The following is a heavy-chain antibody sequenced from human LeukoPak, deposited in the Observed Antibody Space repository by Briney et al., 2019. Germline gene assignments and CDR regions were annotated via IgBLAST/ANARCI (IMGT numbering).Heavy chain of an antibody. V-gene: IGHV4-38-2*02. CDR3: ARAIEVGAMTPFDY. CDR1: GYSISSGYY. J-gene: IGHJ4*02. D-gene: IGHD1-26*01. CDR2: IYYSGRT. Sequence: PSETLSPTCTASGYSISSGYYWGWIRQPPGKGLEWIGSIYYSGRTFYNPSLKSRVTISVDASKNQFSLKLTSVTAADTAVYYCARAIEVGAMTPFDYWGQGTLVTVSS.